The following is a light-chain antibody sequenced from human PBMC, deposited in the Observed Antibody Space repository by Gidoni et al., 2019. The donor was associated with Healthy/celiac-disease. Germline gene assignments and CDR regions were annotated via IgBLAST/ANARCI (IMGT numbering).Light chain of an antibody. CDR3: QQSYSTPLT. V-gene: IGKV1-39*01. Sequence: DIQTTQSPSSLSASVGDRVTITCRASQSISSYLDWYQQKPGNAPKLLIYAASSLQSGVPSRFSGSGSGTDFTLTISSLQPEDFATYYCQQSYSTPLTFGGGTKVEIK. J-gene: IGKJ4*01. CDR2: AAS. CDR1: QSISSY.